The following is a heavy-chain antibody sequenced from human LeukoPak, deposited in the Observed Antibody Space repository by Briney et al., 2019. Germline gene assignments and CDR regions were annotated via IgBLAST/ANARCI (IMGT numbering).Heavy chain of an antibody. Sequence: SETLSLTCTVSGGSISSYYWSWIRQPPGKGLEWIGYVYYSGSTSYNPSLKSRFTISVDTYKNQFSLKLSSVPAGDTAVYYCARRFCSGGSCYSAFDIWGQGTMVTVSS. D-gene: IGHD2-15*01. J-gene: IGHJ3*02. CDR1: GGSISSYY. CDR2: VYYSGST. CDR3: ARRFCSGGSCYSAFDI. V-gene: IGHV4-59*08.